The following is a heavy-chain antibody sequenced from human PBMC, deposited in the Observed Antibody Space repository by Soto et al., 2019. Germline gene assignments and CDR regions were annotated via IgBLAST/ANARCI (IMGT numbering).Heavy chain of an antibody. D-gene: IGHD1-26*01. J-gene: IGHJ4*02. CDR1: GYTFTVYY. CDR3: ARDLAKGGGSAGFDY. V-gene: IGHV1-2*02. Sequence: QVQLVQSGAEVKKPGASVNVSCKASGYTFTVYYMHWVRQAPGQGLEWMGWINPKSGGTMYPQKFQGRVTMTCDTSISTAYMALTMLRSDDTAVYYCARDLAKGGGSAGFDYWGQGTLVTVSS. CDR2: INPKSGGT.